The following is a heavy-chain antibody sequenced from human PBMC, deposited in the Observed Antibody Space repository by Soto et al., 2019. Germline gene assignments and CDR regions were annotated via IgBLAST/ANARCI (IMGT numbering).Heavy chain of an antibody. CDR3: ARLPTGRTVTDHGMDV. D-gene: IGHD3-10*01. Sequence: GESLKISCRGSGYGFISYWIGWVRQMPGKSLEWMGIIYPGDAHTRYSPSFQGQVTISADKSIRTAYLQWSSLEASDTAMYYCARLPTGRTVTDHGMDVWGQGTAVTVSS. CDR2: IYPGDAHT. CDR1: GYGFISYW. V-gene: IGHV5-51*01. J-gene: IGHJ6*02.